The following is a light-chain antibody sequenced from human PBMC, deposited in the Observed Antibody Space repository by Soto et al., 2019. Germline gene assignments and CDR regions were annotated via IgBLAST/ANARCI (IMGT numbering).Light chain of an antibody. CDR3: SSYAGSRTV. Sequence: QSALTQPRSVSGSPGQSVTISCTGTSSDVGGYNYVSWYQQHPGKAPKLMIYDVSKRPSGVPDRFSGSKSGNTASLTISGLQADDEADYYCSSYAGSRTVFGGGTKLTVL. J-gene: IGLJ2*01. V-gene: IGLV2-11*01. CDR1: SSDVGGYNY. CDR2: DVS.